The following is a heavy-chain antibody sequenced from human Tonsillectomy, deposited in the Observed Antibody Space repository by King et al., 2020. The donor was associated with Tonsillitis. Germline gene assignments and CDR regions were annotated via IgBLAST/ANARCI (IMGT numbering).Heavy chain of an antibody. CDR1: GFTFSSYS. CDR3: ARHPDYGVYYYYGMDV. Sequence: VQLVESGGGLVKPGGSLRLSCAASGFTFSSYSMNWVRQAPGKGLEWVSSISSSNIYIYYADSVKGRFTISRDNAKNSLYLQMNSLRAEDTAVYYCARHPDYGVYYYYGMDVWGRGTTVTVSS. V-gene: IGHV3-21*01. J-gene: IGHJ6*02. CDR2: ISSSNIYI. D-gene: IGHD4-17*01.